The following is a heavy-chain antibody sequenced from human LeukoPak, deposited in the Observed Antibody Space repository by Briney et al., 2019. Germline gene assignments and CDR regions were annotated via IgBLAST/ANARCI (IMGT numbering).Heavy chain of an antibody. V-gene: IGHV1-58*02. CDR2: IVVGSGNT. CDR3: AAAIYAIYRPLAFDI. CDR1: GFTFTSSA. Sequence: ASVKVSCKASGFTFTSSAMQWVRQARGQRLEWIGWIVVGSGNTNYAQKFQERVTITRDMSTSTAYMELSSLRSEDTAVYYCAAAIYAIYRPLAFDIWGQGTKVTVSS. D-gene: IGHD3-9*01. J-gene: IGHJ3*02.